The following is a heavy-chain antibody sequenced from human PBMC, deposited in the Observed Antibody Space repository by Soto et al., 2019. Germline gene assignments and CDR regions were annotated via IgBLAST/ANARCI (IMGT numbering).Heavy chain of an antibody. D-gene: IGHD4-4*01. CDR2: IIPIFGTA. Sequence: SVKVSCKASGGTFSSYAISWVRQAPGQGLEWMGGIIPIFGTANYAQKFQGRVTITADESTSTAYMELSSLRSEDTAVYYCARGKDYSKKGDTNWFDPWGQGTLVTVPS. V-gene: IGHV1-69*13. CDR1: GGTFSSYA. CDR3: ARGKDYSKKGDTNWFDP. J-gene: IGHJ5*02.